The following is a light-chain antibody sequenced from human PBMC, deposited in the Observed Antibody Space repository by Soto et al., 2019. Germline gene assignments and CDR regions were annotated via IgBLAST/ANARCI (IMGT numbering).Light chain of an antibody. CDR2: DAS. Sequence: EVVLTQSPGTLSLSAGERATLSCRASPSLVNKNLAWYQQKPGQAPRLLIFDASSRATGIPDRFSGSGSGTDFSPTITRLEPAEDVVYFCQQYGYWWKFGQGTKVDI. CDR1: PSLVNKN. V-gene: IGKV3-20*01. CDR3: QQYGYWWK. J-gene: IGKJ1*01.